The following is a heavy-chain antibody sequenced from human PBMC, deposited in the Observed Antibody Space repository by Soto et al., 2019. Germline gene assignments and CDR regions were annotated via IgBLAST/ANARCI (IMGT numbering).Heavy chain of an antibody. J-gene: IGHJ6*02. CDR2: SNQSGST. V-gene: IGHV4-34*01. D-gene: IGHD5-12*01. Sequence: SETLSLTCAVYGGSFSGYYWSWIRQPPGKGLEWIGESNQSGSTNYNPSLKSRVTISVDTSKNQFSLKLSSVTAADTAVYYCARNSGYDWNYYYYGMDVWGQGTTVTVS. CDR1: GGSFSGYY. CDR3: ARNSGYDWNYYYYGMDV.